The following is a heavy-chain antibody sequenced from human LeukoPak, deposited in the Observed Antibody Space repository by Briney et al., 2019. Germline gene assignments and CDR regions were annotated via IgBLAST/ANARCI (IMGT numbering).Heavy chain of an antibody. D-gene: IGHD3-10*01. Sequence: GASVKVSCKVSGYTLIELPMHWVRQAPGKGLEWMGGFDPEEGETIYAQKFKGRVTMTEDTSTDTAYMELSSLRSEDTAVYYCATDRLRTMVRGVLRSLEGFDPWGPGTLVTVSS. CDR1: GYTLIELP. CDR2: FDPEEGET. CDR3: ATDRLRTMVRGVLRSLEGFDP. J-gene: IGHJ5*02. V-gene: IGHV1-24*01.